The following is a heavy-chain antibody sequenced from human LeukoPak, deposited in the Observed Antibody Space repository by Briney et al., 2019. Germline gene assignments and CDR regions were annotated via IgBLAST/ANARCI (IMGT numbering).Heavy chain of an antibody. CDR3: AKAGAVVVVAAKYFDY. V-gene: IGHV3-23*01. Sequence: GGSLRLSCAVSDFTFNNAWMTWVRQAPGKGLEWVSAISGSGGSTYYADSVKGRFTISRDNSKDTLYLQMNSLRAEDTAVYYCAKAGAVVVVAAKYFDYWGQGTLVTVSS. D-gene: IGHD2-15*01. CDR1: DFTFNNAW. CDR2: ISGSGGST. J-gene: IGHJ4*02.